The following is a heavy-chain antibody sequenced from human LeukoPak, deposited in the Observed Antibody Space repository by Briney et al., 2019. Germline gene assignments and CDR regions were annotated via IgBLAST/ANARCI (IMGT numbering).Heavy chain of an antibody. J-gene: IGHJ6*02. V-gene: IGHV1-8*02. D-gene: IGHD3-3*01. CDR2: MNPNSGNT. Sequence: ASVKVSCKASGYTFTSYGISWVRQATGQGLEWMGWMNPNSGNTGYAQKFQGRVTMTRNTSISTAYMELSSLRSEDTAVYYCARGINYDFWSGYLYYYYYYGMDVWGQGTTVTVSS. CDR3: ARGINYDFWSGYLYYYYYYGMDV. CDR1: GYTFTSYG.